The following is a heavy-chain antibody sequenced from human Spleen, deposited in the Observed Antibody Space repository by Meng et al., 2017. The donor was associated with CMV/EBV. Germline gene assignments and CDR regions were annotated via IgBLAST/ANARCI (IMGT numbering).Heavy chain of an antibody. J-gene: IGHJ4*02. D-gene: IGHD3-22*01. V-gene: IGHV4-30-4*08. CDR1: GGSISSGDYY. CDR2: IFYTGST. Sequence: SGGSISSGDYYWSWIRQPPGKGLECIGYIFYTGSTYSNPSLKSRITMSVDTSKNQFSLKLSSVTAADTGVYYCARGQYYYDSSGLVYWGQGTLVTVSS. CDR3: ARGQYYYDSSGLVY.